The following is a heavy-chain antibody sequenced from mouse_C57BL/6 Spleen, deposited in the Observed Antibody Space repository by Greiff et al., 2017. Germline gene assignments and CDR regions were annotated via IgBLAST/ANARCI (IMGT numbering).Heavy chain of an antibody. D-gene: IGHD2-3*01. V-gene: IGHV1-82*01. Sequence: VQLQQSGPELVKPGASVKISCKASGYAFSSSWMNWVKQRPGKGLEWIGRIYPGDGDTNYNGKFKGKATLTADKSSSTAYMQLSSLTSEDSAVYFCAREDGFLYYAMDYWGQGTSVTVSS. CDR2: IYPGDGDT. CDR1: GYAFSSSW. J-gene: IGHJ4*01. CDR3: AREDGFLYYAMDY.